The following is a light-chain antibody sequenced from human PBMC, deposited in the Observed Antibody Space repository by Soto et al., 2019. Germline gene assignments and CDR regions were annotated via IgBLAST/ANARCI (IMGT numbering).Light chain of an antibody. J-gene: IGLJ2*01. Sequence: QSALTQPPSASGSPGQSVTISCTGTSSDIGGYNYVSWYQQPPGKAPKLMIYEVTKRPSGVPDRFSGSESGNTASLTVSGLQAEDEADYYCTSFAGNFNVVFGGGTKVTVL. V-gene: IGLV2-8*01. CDR1: SSDIGGYNY. CDR2: EVT. CDR3: TSFAGNFNVV.